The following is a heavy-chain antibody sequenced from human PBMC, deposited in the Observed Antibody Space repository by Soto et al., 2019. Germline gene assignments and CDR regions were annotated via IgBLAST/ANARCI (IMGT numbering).Heavy chain of an antibody. J-gene: IGHJ4*02. CDR3: ASGIQLWLRRINNGYSG. Sequence: QVQLVQSGAEVKKPESSVKVSCKAPGGTFSTYAISWVRQAPGQGLEWMGGIIPMFGTANYAQRFQDRVTITADESTNRVYMGLSSLRSEDTAVYFCASGIQLWLRRINNGYSGWGQGTLVTVSS. CDR1: GGTFSTYA. V-gene: IGHV1-69*12. D-gene: IGHD5-18*01. CDR2: IIPMFGTA.